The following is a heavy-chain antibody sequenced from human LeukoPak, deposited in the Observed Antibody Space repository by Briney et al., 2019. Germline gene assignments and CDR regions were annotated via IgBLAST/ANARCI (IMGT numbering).Heavy chain of an antibody. D-gene: IGHD5-24*01. Sequence: PSGTLSLTCAVSGGSISSSNWWSWVRQPPGKGLEWIGEIYHSGSTNYNPSLKSRVTISVDRSKNQFSLKLSSVTAADTAVYYCARRRDGYNSAFDIWGQGTMVTVSS. CDR2: IYHSGST. V-gene: IGHV4-4*02. CDR1: GGSISSSNW. CDR3: ARRRDGYNSAFDI. J-gene: IGHJ3*02.